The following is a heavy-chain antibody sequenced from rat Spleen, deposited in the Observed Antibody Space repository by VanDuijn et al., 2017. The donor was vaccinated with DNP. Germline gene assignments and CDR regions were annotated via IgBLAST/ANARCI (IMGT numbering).Heavy chain of an antibody. J-gene: IGHJ2*01. V-gene: IGHV5-31*01. CDR2: ISNTGDNT. D-gene: IGHD1-11*01. CDR1: GFIFSNYW. Sequence: EVQLVESGGGPVQPGRSLKLSCVASGFIFSNYWMTWIRQAPGKGLEWVASISNTGDNTYYSDAVKGRFSLSRDNAKSTLYLQMDGLRSEDTATYYCERHEGGYFDYWGQGVMVTVSS. CDR3: ERHEGGYFDY.